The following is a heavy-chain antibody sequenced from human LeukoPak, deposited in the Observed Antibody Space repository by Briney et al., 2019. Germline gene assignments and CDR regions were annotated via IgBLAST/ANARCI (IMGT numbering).Heavy chain of an antibody. V-gene: IGHV1-46*01. CDR1: GYTFVNNW. J-gene: IGHJ5*02. CDR2: INPTGTGT. Sequence: ASVKVSCKASGYTFVNNWMHWVRQAPGQGLEWIGLINPTGTGTLYAQKFQGRVTMTRDMSTSTDYMELSSLRSEDTAVYYCARDNSVGDIAWWFDPWGQGTLVTVSS. D-gene: IGHD3-10*01. CDR3: ARDNSVGDIAWWFDP.